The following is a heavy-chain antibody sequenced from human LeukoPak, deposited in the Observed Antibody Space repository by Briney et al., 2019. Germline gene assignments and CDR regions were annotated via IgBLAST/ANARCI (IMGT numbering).Heavy chain of an antibody. Sequence: SVKVSCKASGGTFSSYAISWVRQAPGQGLEWMGGIIPIFGTANYAQKFQGRVTITTDESTSTAYMELSSLRSEDTAVYYCARVNSGSYYGGEDAFDIWGQGTMVTVSS. J-gene: IGHJ3*02. CDR3: ARVNSGSYYGGEDAFDI. D-gene: IGHD1-26*01. CDR1: GGTFSSYA. CDR2: IIPIFGTA. V-gene: IGHV1-69*05.